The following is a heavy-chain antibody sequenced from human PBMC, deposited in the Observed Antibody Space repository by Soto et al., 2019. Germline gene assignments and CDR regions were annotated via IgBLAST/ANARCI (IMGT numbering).Heavy chain of an antibody. V-gene: IGHV1-69*13. CDR1: GGTFSSHS. CDR2: IVTLFGTA. J-gene: IGHJ4*02. CDR3: AREVGYGDFSAALLD. Sequence: SVKVSCKASGGTFSSHSINWVLQAPGQGLEWMGGIVTLFGTANYAQNFQGRVTITADQSTSTVYMDLSSLRSDDTAVYYCAREVGYGDFSAALLDWGQGTLVTVSS. D-gene: IGHD4-17*01.